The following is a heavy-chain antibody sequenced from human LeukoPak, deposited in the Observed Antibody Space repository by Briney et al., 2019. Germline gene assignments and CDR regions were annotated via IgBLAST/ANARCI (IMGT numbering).Heavy chain of an antibody. D-gene: IGHD6-6*01. CDR2: IYSGGST. V-gene: IGHV3-53*04. Sequence: GGSLRLSCAASGFTVSSNYMSWVRQAPGEGLEWVSVIYSGGSTYYADSVKGRFTISRHNSKNTLYLQMNSLRAEDTAVYYCAREMKYSSSSDWGQGTLVTVSS. CDR3: AREMKYSSSSD. J-gene: IGHJ4*02. CDR1: GFTVSSNY.